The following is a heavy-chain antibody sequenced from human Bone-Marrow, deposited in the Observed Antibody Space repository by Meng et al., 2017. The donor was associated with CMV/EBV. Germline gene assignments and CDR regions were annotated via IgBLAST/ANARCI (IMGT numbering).Heavy chain of an antibody. J-gene: IGHJ6*02. D-gene: IGHD6-25*01. CDR3: ARDRQRRGYYYYGMDV. Sequence: ASVKVSCKASGYTFTSYGISWVRQAPGQGLEWMGWISAYNGNTNYAQKLQGTVTMTTDTSTSTAYMELRSLRSDDTAVYYCARDRQRRGYYYYGMDVWGQGTTVTVYS. V-gene: IGHV1-18*01. CDR1: GYTFTSYG. CDR2: ISAYNGNT.